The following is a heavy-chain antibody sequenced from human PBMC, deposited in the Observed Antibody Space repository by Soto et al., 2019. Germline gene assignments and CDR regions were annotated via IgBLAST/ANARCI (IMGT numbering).Heavy chain of an antibody. V-gene: IGHV1-18*01. J-gene: IGHJ5*02. CDR3: ARVGNDYGDYVWFDP. Sequence: ASVKVSCKASGYTFTNFGISWVRQAPGQGLEWMGWISAYNGNTNYAQNFQGRVTMTTDTSTSTAYMELRSLRSDDTAVYYCARVGNDYGDYVWFDPWGQGTLVNVSS. D-gene: IGHD4-17*01. CDR1: GYTFTNFG. CDR2: ISAYNGNT.